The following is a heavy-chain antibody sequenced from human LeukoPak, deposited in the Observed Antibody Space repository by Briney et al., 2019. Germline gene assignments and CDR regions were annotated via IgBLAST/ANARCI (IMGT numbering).Heavy chain of an antibody. Sequence: ASVKVSCKASGYTFTSYGISWVRQAPGQGLEWMGCISAYNGNTNYAQKLQGRVTMTTDTSTSTAYMELRSLRSDDTAVYYCARDKFGIAVAGTSGIDYWGQGTLVTVSS. CDR2: ISAYNGNT. V-gene: IGHV1-18*01. D-gene: IGHD6-19*01. CDR1: GYTFTSYG. J-gene: IGHJ4*02. CDR3: ARDKFGIAVAGTSGIDY.